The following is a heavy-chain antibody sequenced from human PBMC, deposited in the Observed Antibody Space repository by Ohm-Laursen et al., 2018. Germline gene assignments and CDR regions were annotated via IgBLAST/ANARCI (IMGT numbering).Heavy chain of an antibody. CDR1: GFTFSSYS. V-gene: IGHV3-21*01. Sequence: GSLRLSCTASGFTFSSYSMNWVRQAPGKGLEWVSSISSSSSYIYYADSVKGRFTISRDNAKNSLYLQMNSLRAEDTAVYYCARLFWSGRYYYYGMDVWDQGTTVTVSS. CDR2: ISSSSSYI. J-gene: IGHJ6*02. D-gene: IGHD3-3*01. CDR3: ARLFWSGRYYYYGMDV.